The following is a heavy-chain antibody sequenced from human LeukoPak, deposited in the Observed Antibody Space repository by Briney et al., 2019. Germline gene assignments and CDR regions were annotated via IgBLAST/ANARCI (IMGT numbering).Heavy chain of an antibody. D-gene: IGHD3-10*01. V-gene: IGHV3-30*02. CDR1: GFTFSDYG. CDR2: IQFDESDK. CDR3: AKNLWFGELLMALDY. J-gene: IGHJ4*02. Sequence: PGGSLRLSCAASGFTFSDYGMHWVRQTPGKGLEWMTFIQFDESDKFYADSVKGRFTISRDNSKNSLYLQMNSLRTEDTALYYCAKNLWFGELLMALDYWGQGTLVTVPS.